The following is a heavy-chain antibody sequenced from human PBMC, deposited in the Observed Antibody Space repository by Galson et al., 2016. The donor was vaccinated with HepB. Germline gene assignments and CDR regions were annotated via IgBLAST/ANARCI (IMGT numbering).Heavy chain of an antibody. Sequence: LSLTCTVSGGSIISGDYYWSWIRQHPGKGLEWIGYIFYTGTTFYNPSLKSRVTISVDTSKNQFSLKLTSVTAADTAVYYCARDINYKYYFDLWGQGTLVTVSS. D-gene: IGHD4-11*01. CDR3: ARDINYKYYFDL. J-gene: IGHJ4*02. CDR2: IFYTGTT. CDR1: GGSIISGDYY. V-gene: IGHV4-31*03.